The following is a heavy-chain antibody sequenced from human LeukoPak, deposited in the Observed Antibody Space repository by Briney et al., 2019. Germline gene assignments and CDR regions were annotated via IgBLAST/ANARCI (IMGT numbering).Heavy chain of an antibody. V-gene: IGHV1-8*01. CDR1: GYTFTNYD. CDR2: MTPKSDNT. Sequence: GASVKVSCKASGYTFTNYDINWVRQATGQGLEWMGWMTPKSDNTGHAQKSQGRVTMTRNTSISTAYMELSGLGYEDTAVYYCARGTAVAGTSDAFDIWGQGTMVTVSS. CDR3: ARGTAVAGTSDAFDI. J-gene: IGHJ3*02. D-gene: IGHD6-19*01.